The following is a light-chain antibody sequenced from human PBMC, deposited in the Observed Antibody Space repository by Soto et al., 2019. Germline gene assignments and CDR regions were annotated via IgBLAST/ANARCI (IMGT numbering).Light chain of an antibody. CDR2: GAS. V-gene: IGKV3-20*01. J-gene: IGKJ5*01. Sequence: EIVLTQSPGTLSLSPGESATLSCRASQYVTGSYLAWYQQKPGQSPRLLIYGASIRATGIPDRFSGSGSGTDFTLTITSLQPEDFATYYCQQSYGTPITFGQGTRLEIK. CDR1: QYVTGSY. CDR3: QQSYGTPIT.